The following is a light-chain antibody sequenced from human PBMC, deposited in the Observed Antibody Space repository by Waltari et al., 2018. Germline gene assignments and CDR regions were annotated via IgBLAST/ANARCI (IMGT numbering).Light chain of an antibody. Sequence: QSVLTQAPSVSAAPGQKVTISCAGSSSTIGNSYVSWYQQFPGTAPKLLIYDNDKRPSGIPDRFSASKSGTSAALDIAGLQTGDEANYYCETWDTSLSAWVFGGGTKLTVL. J-gene: IGLJ3*02. CDR1: SSTIGNSY. CDR3: ETWDTSLSAWV. CDR2: DND. V-gene: IGLV1-51*01.